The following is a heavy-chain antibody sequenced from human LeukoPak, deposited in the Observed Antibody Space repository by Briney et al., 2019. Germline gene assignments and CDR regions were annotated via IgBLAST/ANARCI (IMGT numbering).Heavy chain of an antibody. CDR2: ISSSSSYI. D-gene: IGHD2-2*01. CDR3: AKGRGDIVVVPDMDV. J-gene: IGHJ6*03. CDR1: GFTFSSYS. Sequence: GGSLRLSCAASGFTFSSYSMNWVRQAPGKGLEWVSSISSSSSYIYYADSVKGRFTISRDNAKNSLYLQMNSLRADDTALYYCAKGRGDIVVVPDMDVWGKGTTVIVSS. V-gene: IGHV3-21*04.